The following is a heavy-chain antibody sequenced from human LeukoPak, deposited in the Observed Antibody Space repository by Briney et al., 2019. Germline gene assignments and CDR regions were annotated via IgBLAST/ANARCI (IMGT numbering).Heavy chain of an antibody. D-gene: IGHD3-10*01. Sequence: SETLSLTCAVSEMSFSAYYWNWIRQSPGKGLEWIGEINHSGSTNYNPSLKSRVTISVDTSKNQFSLKLSSVTAADTAVYYCATARPRISGFDYWGQGTLVTVSS. CDR3: ATARPRISGFDY. J-gene: IGHJ4*02. CDR2: INHSGST. CDR1: EMSFSAYY. V-gene: IGHV4-34*01.